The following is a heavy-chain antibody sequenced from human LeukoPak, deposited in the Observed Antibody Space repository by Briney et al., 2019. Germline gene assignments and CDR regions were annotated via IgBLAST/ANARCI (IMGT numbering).Heavy chain of an antibody. Sequence: GGSLRLSCAASGFTFSSYSMSWVRQAPGKGLEWVSSISSSSYIYYADSVKGRFTISRDNAKNSLYLQMNSLRAEDTAVYYCARVSGSAFDIWGQGTMVTVSS. CDR1: GFTFSSYS. D-gene: IGHD3-10*01. J-gene: IGHJ3*02. CDR3: ARVSGSAFDI. CDR2: ISSSSYI. V-gene: IGHV3-21*01.